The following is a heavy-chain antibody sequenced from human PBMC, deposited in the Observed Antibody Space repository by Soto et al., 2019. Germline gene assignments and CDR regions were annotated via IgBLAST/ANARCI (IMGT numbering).Heavy chain of an antibody. CDR3: ARHFVAVVIKGWGY. D-gene: IGHD3-22*01. CDR1: GASLDRGNYY. CDR2: TFYNGNA. J-gene: IGHJ4*02. V-gene: IGHV4-39*01. Sequence: SETLSLTCNVSGASLDRGNYYWDWFRQPPGKGLEWIGTTFYNGNAYYNPSLRSRVTMSVDTSKNQFPLKLMSVTAADTAVYYCARHFVAVVIKGWGYWGQGTLVTVS.